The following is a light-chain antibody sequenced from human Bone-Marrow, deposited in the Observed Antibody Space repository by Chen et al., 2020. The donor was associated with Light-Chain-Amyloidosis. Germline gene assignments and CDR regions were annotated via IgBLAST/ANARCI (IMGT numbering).Light chain of an antibody. V-gene: IGKV3-20*01. CDR3: QQYGTSPLT. CDR2: GSS. J-gene: IGKJ4*01. Sequence: IVLTQSPGTLSLSPGEGSNLSCRASQTISSNYLTWYQQKFGQAPRLLIYGSSSRATGIPDRCTGSGSGTDFTLTINRLEPEDFAMYYCQQYGTSPLTFGGGTKVEIK. CDR1: QTISSNY.